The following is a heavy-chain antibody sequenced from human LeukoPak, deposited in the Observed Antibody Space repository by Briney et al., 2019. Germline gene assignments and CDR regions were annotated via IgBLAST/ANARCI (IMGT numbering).Heavy chain of an antibody. CDR2: ISSSSSYV. CDR3: ARDNLSGHSGGYLLDY. Sequence: GGSLRLSCAASGFTFSSYSMNWVRQAPGKGLEWVSSISSSSSYVYYADSVKGRFTISRDNAKNSLYLQMNSLRAEDTAVYYCARDNLSGHSGGYLLDYWGQGTLVTVSS. V-gene: IGHV3-21*01. CDR1: GFTFSSYS. D-gene: IGHD2-15*01. J-gene: IGHJ4*02.